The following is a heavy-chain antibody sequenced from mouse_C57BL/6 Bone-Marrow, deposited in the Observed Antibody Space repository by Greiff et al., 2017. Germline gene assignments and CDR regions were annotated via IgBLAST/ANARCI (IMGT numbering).Heavy chain of an antibody. Sequence: VQLQQSGPELVKPGASVKISCKASGYTFTDYYMNWVKQSHGKSLEWIGDINPNNGGTSYNQKFKGKATLTVDKSSSTAYMELRSLTSEDSAVYYCAIHSGYWGQGTTLTVSS. J-gene: IGHJ2*01. CDR3: AIHSGY. D-gene: IGHD1-3*01. CDR1: GYTFTDYY. V-gene: IGHV1-26*01. CDR2: INPNNGGT.